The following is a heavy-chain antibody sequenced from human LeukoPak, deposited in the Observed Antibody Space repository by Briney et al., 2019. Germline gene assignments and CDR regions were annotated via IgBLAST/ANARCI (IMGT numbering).Heavy chain of an antibody. Sequence: GGSLRLSCAASGFTFDDYGMSWVRQAPGRGLEWGSSIRGSAGNAYYADSVKGRFTISRDDSMNTLYLQMSSLRAEDTAMYYCAKAVGVIYMGIDFWGQGALVTVSS. CDR1: GFTFDDYG. V-gene: IGHV3-23*01. J-gene: IGHJ4*02. CDR3: AKAVGVIYMGIDF. CDR2: IRGSAGNA. D-gene: IGHD2-21*01.